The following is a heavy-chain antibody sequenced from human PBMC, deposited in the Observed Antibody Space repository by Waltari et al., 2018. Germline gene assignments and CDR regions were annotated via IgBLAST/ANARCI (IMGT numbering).Heavy chain of an antibody. V-gene: IGHV4-39*07. Sequence: QLQLQESGPGLVKPSETLSLTCTVSGGSISSSSYYWGWIRQPPGKGLAWISAITDTGSDTDSAEAVKGRFTISRDHSLYLQMKSLRVEDTAVYYCVKGSGGSRPYYFDSWGQGTLVTVSS. CDR3: VKGSGGSRPYYFDS. CDR2: ITDTGSDT. CDR1: GGSISSSSYY. J-gene: IGHJ4*02. D-gene: IGHD1-26*01.